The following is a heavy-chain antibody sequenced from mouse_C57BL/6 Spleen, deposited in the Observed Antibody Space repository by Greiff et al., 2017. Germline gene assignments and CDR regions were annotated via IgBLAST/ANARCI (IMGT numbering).Heavy chain of an antibody. J-gene: IGHJ1*03. V-gene: IGHV2-2*01. CDR3: ARAYYSNWYFDV. Sequence: VMLVESGPGLVQPSQSLSITCTVSGFSLTSYGVHWVRQSPGRGLEWLGVIWSSGSTDYNAAFISRLSISKDNSKSQVFFKMNSLQADDTAIYYCARAYYSNWYFDVWGTGTTVTVSS. CDR1: GFSLTSYG. CDR2: IWSSGST. D-gene: IGHD2-5*01.